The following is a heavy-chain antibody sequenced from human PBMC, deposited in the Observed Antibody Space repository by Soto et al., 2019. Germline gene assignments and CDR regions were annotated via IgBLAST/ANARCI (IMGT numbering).Heavy chain of an antibody. V-gene: IGHV3-7*03. Sequence: LRLSCAASGFTFSRYMMSWVRQAPGKGLEWVANIKQDESEKNYLDSVKGRFTISRDNAKNSLYMQMNSLRAEDTAVYYCASDRFRGTYYLRGVTYFFEEWGQGAPVTVSS. CDR1: GFTFSRYM. D-gene: IGHD1-26*01. J-gene: IGHJ4*02. CDR2: IKQDESEK. CDR3: ASDRFRGTYYLRGVTYFFEE.